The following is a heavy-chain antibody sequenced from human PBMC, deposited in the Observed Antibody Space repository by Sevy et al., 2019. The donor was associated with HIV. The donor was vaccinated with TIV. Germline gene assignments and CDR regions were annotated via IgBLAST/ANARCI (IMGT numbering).Heavy chain of an antibody. CDR3: ARGVQTYDAFDI. J-gene: IGHJ3*02. D-gene: IGHD6-6*01. V-gene: IGHV3-11*06. CDR1: GFTFSDYY. Sequence: GGSLRLSCTASGFTFSDYYMSWIRQAPGKGLEWVSSISGISNYIYYADSVQGRFSISRDNAKDSPYLQMNSLRVEDTAIYYCARGVQTYDAFDIWGQGTMVTVSS. CDR2: ISGISNYI.